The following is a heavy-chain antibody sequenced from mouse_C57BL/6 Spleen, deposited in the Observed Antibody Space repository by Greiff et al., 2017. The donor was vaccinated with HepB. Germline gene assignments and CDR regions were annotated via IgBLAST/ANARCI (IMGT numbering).Heavy chain of an antibody. Sequence: EVQRVESGPELVKPGASVKIPCKASGYTFTDYNMDWVKQSHGKSLEWIGDINPNNGGTIYNQKFKGKATLTVDKSSSTAYMELGSLTSEDTAVYYCARDYYGSSDYWGQGTSVTVSS. D-gene: IGHD1-1*01. CDR1: GYTFTDYN. V-gene: IGHV1-18*01. J-gene: IGHJ4*01. CDR2: INPNNGGT. CDR3: ARDYYGSSDY.